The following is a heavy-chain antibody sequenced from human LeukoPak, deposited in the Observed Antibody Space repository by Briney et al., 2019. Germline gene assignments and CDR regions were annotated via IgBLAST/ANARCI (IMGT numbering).Heavy chain of an antibody. J-gene: IGHJ5*02. Sequence: GSLRLSCAASAFTFSGYAMNWIRQPPGKGLEWIGYIYYSGSTKYNASLKSRVTISLDTSKNQFSLKLSSVTAADTAVYYCARRTLCCGERFDPWGQGTLVTVSS. CDR2: IYYSGST. D-gene: IGHD3-16*01. V-gene: IGHV4-59*08. CDR3: ARRTLCCGERFDP. CDR1: AFTFSGYA.